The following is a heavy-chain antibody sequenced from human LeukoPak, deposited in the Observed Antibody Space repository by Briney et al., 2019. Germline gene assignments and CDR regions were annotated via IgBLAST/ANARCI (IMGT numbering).Heavy chain of an antibody. Sequence: GGSLRLSCAASGFTFTNYAMTWVRQAPGKGLEWVANINQDGGDTYYVASVKGRFTISRDNAKKSLNLQLNSLRAEDTAVYYCARISRSRRSLDYWGQGTLVTVS. CDR2: INQDGGDT. CDR3: ARISRSRRSLDY. CDR1: GFTFTNYA. D-gene: IGHD1-26*01. V-gene: IGHV3-7*01. J-gene: IGHJ4*02.